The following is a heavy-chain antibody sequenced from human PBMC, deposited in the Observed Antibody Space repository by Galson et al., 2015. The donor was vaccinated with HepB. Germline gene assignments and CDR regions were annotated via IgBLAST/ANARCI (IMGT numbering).Heavy chain of an antibody. D-gene: IGHD6-19*01. V-gene: IGHV3-30*04. CDR1: GFTFSSYA. Sequence: SLRLSCAASGFTFSSYAMHWVRQAPGKGLEWVAVISYDGSNKYYADSVKGRFTISRDNSKNTLYLQMNSLRAEDTAVYYCARDIHRTGYSSGSKRNYYYGMDVWGQGTTVTVSS. CDR2: ISYDGSNK. CDR3: ARDIHRTGYSSGSKRNYYYGMDV. J-gene: IGHJ6*02.